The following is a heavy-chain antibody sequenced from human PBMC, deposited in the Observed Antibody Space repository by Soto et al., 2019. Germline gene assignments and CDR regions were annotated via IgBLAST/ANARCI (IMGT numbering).Heavy chain of an antibody. D-gene: IGHD3-10*01. CDR2: IYHSGST. CDR1: GGSISSGGNY. Sequence: QVQLRESGPGLVKSSQTLSLTCTVSGGSISSGGNYWSWIRQHPGKGLEWIGYIYHSGSTYYNPSLKSRVTISVDTSKNQFSLKLNSVTAADTAVYYCARARMVRGVIYYYGMDVWGQGTTVTVSS. V-gene: IGHV4-31*03. CDR3: ARARMVRGVIYYYGMDV. J-gene: IGHJ6*02.